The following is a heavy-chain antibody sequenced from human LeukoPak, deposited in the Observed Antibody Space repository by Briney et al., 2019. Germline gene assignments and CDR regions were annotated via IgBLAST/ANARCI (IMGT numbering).Heavy chain of an antibody. D-gene: IGHD3-10*01. V-gene: IGHV4-4*07. J-gene: IGHJ4*02. CDR2: VHIKGNT. CDR3: ARMQYGSGSCYKSNYLDH. Sequence: PSETLSLTCTISGDSISSYYWNWIRQPAGKGLEWIGRVHIKGNTNYNPSLKSRVTMSVDTSKNQVSLKLNSMTAADTAVYYCARMQYGSGSCYKSNYLDHWGQGTVVTVSS. CDR1: GDSISSYY.